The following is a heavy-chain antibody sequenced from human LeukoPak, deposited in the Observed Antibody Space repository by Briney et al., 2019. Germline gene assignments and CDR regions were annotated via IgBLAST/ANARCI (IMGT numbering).Heavy chain of an antibody. Sequence: SETLSLTCTVSGGSISSSSYYWGWIRQPPGKGLEWIGSIYYSGSTYYNPSLKSRVTISVDTSKNQFSLKLSSVTAADTAVYYCARGSPIVVVPAAMRSFDYWGQGTLVTVSS. CDR1: GGSISSSSYY. J-gene: IGHJ4*02. V-gene: IGHV4-39*07. D-gene: IGHD2-2*01. CDR3: ARGSPIVVVPAAMRSFDY. CDR2: IYYSGST.